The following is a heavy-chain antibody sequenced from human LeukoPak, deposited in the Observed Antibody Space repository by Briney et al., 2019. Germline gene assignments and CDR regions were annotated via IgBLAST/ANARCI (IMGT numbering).Heavy chain of an antibody. V-gene: IGHV1-69*13. CDR2: IIPIFGTA. Sequence: GASVKVSCKASGGTFSSYAISWVRQAPGQGLEWMGGIIPIFGTANYAQKFQGRVTITADESTSTAYMELSSLRSEDTAVYYCARSARKPGVVVVAAFRIWYFDLWGRGTLVTVSS. J-gene: IGHJ2*01. D-gene: IGHD2-15*01. CDR1: GGTFSSYA. CDR3: ARSARKPGVVVVAAFRIWYFDL.